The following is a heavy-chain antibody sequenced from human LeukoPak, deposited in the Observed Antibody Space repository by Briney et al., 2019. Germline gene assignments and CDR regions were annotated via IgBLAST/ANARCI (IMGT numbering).Heavy chain of an antibody. CDR2: IYHSGST. Sequence: PSQTLSLTCTVSGGSISSGDYSWSWIRQPPGKGLEWVGNIYHSGSTNYNPSLRSRVTISVDTSKNQFSLKLSSVTAADTAVYYCARANYYDSSGYYFGNSGYDFDIWGQGTMVTVSS. V-gene: IGHV4-30-4*01. CDR1: GGSISSGDYS. CDR3: ARANYYDSSGYYFGNSGYDFDI. D-gene: IGHD3-22*01. J-gene: IGHJ3*02.